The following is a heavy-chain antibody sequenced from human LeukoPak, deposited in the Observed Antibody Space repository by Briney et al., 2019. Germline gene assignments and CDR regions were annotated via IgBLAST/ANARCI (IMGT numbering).Heavy chain of an antibody. CDR1: GYTFTSYG. CDR2: ISTYNGNT. J-gene: IGHJ4*02. D-gene: IGHD3-9*01. V-gene: IGHV1-18*01. Sequence: ASVKVSCKASGYTFTSYGISWVRQAPGQGLEWMGWISTYNGNTNYAQKVQGRVTMTTDTSTSTAYMELRSLRSDDTAVYYCARGGYDILTGYEDYWGQGTLVTVSS. CDR3: ARGGYDILTGYEDY.